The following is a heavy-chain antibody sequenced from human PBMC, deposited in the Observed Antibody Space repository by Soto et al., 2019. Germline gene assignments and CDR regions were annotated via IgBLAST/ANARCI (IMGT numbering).Heavy chain of an antibody. CDR3: AKDIVAVGGYETFDF. V-gene: IGHV3-23*01. D-gene: IGHD5-12*01. CDR1: GFTFSNFA. J-gene: IGHJ4*02. CDR2: ISGSGGST. Sequence: EVQLSQSGGGLVQPGGSLRLSCAASGFTFSNFAMRWVRQALGKGLEWVSDISGSGGSTYYAESVKGRFTISRDNSKNTLFLQMNSLRVEDTAVYYCAKDIVAVGGYETFDFWGQGTMVTVSS.